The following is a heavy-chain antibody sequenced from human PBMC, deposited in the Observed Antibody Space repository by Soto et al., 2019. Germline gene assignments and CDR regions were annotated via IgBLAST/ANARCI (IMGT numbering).Heavy chain of an antibody. J-gene: IGHJ4*02. Sequence: GGSLRLSCAASGFTFSSYAVSWVRQAPGKGLEWVSGISGGGGSTYYADSVKGRFTISRDNSRNTLLLQMNSLRADDTAVYYCAKDARPVGTAVTYYYFDYWGQGTLVTVS. V-gene: IGHV3-23*01. D-gene: IGHD4-4*01. CDR1: GFTFSSYA. CDR2: ISGGGGST. CDR3: AKDARPVGTAVTYYYFDY.